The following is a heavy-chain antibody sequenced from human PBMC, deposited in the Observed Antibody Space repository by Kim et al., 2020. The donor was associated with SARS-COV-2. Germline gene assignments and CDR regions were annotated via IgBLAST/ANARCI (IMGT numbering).Heavy chain of an antibody. V-gene: IGHV3-9*01. Sequence: VKGRLTISRDNATHYLYLQMNSLRAEDTALYYCAKEMWGMQQLVTSIAFDIWGQGTMVTVSS. D-gene: IGHD6-13*01. J-gene: IGHJ3*02. CDR3: AKEMWGMQQLVTSIAFDI.